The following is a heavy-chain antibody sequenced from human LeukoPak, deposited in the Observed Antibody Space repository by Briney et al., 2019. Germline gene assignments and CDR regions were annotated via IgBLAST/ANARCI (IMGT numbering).Heavy chain of an antibody. CDR1: GDSVSSNSAA. J-gene: IGHJ6*03. D-gene: IGHD3-3*01. CDR2: TYYRSKWYN. Sequence: PSQTLSLTCAISGDSVSSNSAAWNWIRQSPSRGLESLGRTYYRSKWYNDYAVSVKSRITINPDTSKNQFSLQLNSVTPEDTAVYYCARSRFGVVMTYYYYYMDVWGKGTTVTVSS. V-gene: IGHV6-1*01. CDR3: ARSRFGVVMTYYYYYMDV.